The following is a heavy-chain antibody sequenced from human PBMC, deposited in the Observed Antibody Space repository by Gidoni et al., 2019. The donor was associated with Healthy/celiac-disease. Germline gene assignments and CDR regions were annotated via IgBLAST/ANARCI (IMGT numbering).Heavy chain of an antibody. CDR3: ARGPEYSSGWDFDY. Sequence: QVQLVQSGAEVKKPGASVQVSCKASGDTFTSYDINWVRQATGQGLGWMGWMNPNSGNTGYAQKFQGRVTMTRNTSISTAYMELSSLRSEDTAVYYCARGPEYSSGWDFDYWGQGTLVTVSS. J-gene: IGHJ4*02. V-gene: IGHV1-8*01. D-gene: IGHD6-19*01. CDR2: MNPNSGNT. CDR1: GDTFTSYD.